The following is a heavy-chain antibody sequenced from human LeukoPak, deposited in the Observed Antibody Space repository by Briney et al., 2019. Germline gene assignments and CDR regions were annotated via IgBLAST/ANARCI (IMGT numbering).Heavy chain of an antibody. CDR1: GGSISSYY. Sequence: SETLSLTCTVSGGSISSYYWSWIRQPAGKGLEWIGRIYTSGSTNYNPSLKSRVTISGDTSKNQFSLRLSSVTAADTAVYYCARAYSSSWYFNWFDPWGQGTLVTVSS. CDR3: ARAYSSSWYFNWFDP. V-gene: IGHV4-4*07. CDR2: IYTSGST. D-gene: IGHD6-13*01. J-gene: IGHJ5*02.